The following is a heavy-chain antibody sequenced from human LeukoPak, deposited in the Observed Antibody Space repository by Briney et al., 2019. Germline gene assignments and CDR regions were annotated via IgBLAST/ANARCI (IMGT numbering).Heavy chain of an antibody. V-gene: IGHV3-48*02. CDR3: AGEGSSGWVFDY. J-gene: IGHJ4*02. CDR1: GFSFSGYS. D-gene: IGHD6-19*01. CDR2: ISSNSITI. Sequence: GGSLRLSCAAPGFSFSGYSMNWVRQAPGKGLEWVSYISSNSITIYYADSVKGRFTISRDSAKNSLYLQMNSLRDEDTAVYYCAGEGSSGWVFDYWGQGTLVTVSS.